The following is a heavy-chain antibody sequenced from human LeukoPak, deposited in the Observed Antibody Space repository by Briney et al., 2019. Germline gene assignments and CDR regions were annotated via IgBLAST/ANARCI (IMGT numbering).Heavy chain of an antibody. CDR2: ISSGSSSI. D-gene: IGHD3-3*01. CDR3: ARRFDFWSGNYKVKWFDP. J-gene: IGHJ5*02. V-gene: IGHV3-21*01. Sequence: PGGSLRHSCADSGYSFSNFVMKWVRPALEGGVEWVSYISSGSSSIFYADSVKGRFTISRDNAKNSLYLQMSSLRAEDTAVYYCARRFDFWSGNYKVKWFDPWGQGTLVTVSS. CDR1: GYSFSNFV.